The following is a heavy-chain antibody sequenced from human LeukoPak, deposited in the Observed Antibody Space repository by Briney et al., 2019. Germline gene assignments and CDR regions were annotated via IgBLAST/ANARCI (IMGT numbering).Heavy chain of an antibody. V-gene: IGHV3-48*02. CDR3: ARDIGYLAAAGSGLGY. D-gene: IGHD6-13*01. CDR2: ISSSSSTI. Sequence: PGGSLRLSCAASGFTFSSYSMNWVRRAPGKGLEWVSYISSSSSTIYYADSVKGRFTISRDNAKNSLYLQMNSLRDEDTAVYYCARDIGYLAAAGSGLGYWGQGTLVTVSS. J-gene: IGHJ4*02. CDR1: GFTFSSYS.